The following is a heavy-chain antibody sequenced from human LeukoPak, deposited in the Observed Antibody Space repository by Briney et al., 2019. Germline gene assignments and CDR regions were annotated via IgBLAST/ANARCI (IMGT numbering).Heavy chain of an antibody. CDR3: ARARSGDFWSGYYYYYGMDV. D-gene: IGHD3-3*01. CDR1: GGSISSYY. V-gene: IGHV4-59*01. CDR2: IYYSGST. J-gene: IGHJ6*02. Sequence: SETLSLTCTVSGGSISSYYWSWIRQPPGKGLEWIGYIYYSGSTNYNPSLKSRVTISVDTSKNQFSLKLSSVTAADTAVYYCARARSGDFWSGYYYYYGMDVWRQGTTVTVSS.